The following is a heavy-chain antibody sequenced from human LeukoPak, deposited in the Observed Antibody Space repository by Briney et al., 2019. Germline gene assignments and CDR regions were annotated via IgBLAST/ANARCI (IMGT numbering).Heavy chain of an antibody. D-gene: IGHD3-10*01. V-gene: IGHV3-48*03. CDR3: AKGTMVRGGRPDAFDI. Sequence: GGSLRLSCAASGFPFSAYEMNWVRQAPGKGLEWVSYISVSGDTIYYADSVKGRFTISRDNAKNSLYLQMNSLRAEDTAVYYCAKGTMVRGGRPDAFDIWGQGTMVTVSS. CDR1: GFPFSAYE. J-gene: IGHJ3*02. CDR2: ISVSGDTI.